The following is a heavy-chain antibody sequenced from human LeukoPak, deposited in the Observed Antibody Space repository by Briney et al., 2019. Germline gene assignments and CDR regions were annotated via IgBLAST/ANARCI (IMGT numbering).Heavy chain of an antibody. CDR1: GGSISSYY. V-gene: IGHV4-34*01. D-gene: IGHD1-20*01. Sequence: SETLSLTCTVSGGSISSYYWSWIRQPPGKGLEWIGEINHSGRTNYNPSLKSRVTVSVDTSKNQFSLKLSSVTAEDTAVYYCARDNWIEAHYFDYWGQGTLVTVSS. CDR2: INHSGRT. CDR3: ARDNWIEAHYFDY. J-gene: IGHJ4*02.